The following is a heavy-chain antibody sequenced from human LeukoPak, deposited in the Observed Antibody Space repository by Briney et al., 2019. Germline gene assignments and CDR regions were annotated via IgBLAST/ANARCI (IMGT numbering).Heavy chain of an antibody. D-gene: IGHD4-17*01. V-gene: IGHV4-39*07. Sequence: PSETLSLTCTVSGGSISGYYWGWIRQPPGKGLEWIGSIYYSGSTYYNPSLKSRVTISVDTSKNQFSLKLSSVTAADTAVYYCARGRHDYGDYVDAFDIWGQGTMVTVSS. CDR1: GGSISGYY. J-gene: IGHJ3*02. CDR2: IYYSGST. CDR3: ARGRHDYGDYVDAFDI.